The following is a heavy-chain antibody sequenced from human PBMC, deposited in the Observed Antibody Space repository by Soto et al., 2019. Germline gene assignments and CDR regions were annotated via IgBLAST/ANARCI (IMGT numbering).Heavy chain of an antibody. J-gene: IGHJ5*02. V-gene: IGHV4-30-4*01. CDR2: ISNSGSS. CDR3: ARVGTIFGLVSNNWFDP. Sequence: PSETLSLTCTVSGGSIINGDYYWSWIRQSPGKGLEWIGYISNSGSSYYNPSLKGRLTTSLDTSKNQLSLHLSSVTAAETAVYYCARVGTIFGLVSNNWFDPWGPG. CDR1: GGSIINGDYY. D-gene: IGHD3-3*01.